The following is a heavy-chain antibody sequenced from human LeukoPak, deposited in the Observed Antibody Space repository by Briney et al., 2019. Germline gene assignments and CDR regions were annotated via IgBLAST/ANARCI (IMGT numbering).Heavy chain of an antibody. J-gene: IGHJ6*03. CDR2: IYYSGST. CDR1: GGSISSGDYY. CDR3: ARAPLDYGGNAYYYMDV. V-gene: IGHV4-31*03. D-gene: IGHD4-23*01. Sequence: SETLSLSCTVSGGSISSGDYYWSWIRQHPTKGLEWIGYIYYSGSTYYNPSLKSRVTISVDTSKNQFSLKLSSVTDADTAVYYCARAPLDYGGNAYYYMDVWGKGTTVTVSS.